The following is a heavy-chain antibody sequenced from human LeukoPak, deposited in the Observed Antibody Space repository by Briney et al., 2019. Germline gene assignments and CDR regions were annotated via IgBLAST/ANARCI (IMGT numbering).Heavy chain of an antibody. J-gene: IGHJ4*02. CDR1: GGSISSSSYY. V-gene: IGHV4-39*01. CDR2: IYYSGST. D-gene: IGHD3-10*01. Sequence: PSETLSLTCTVSGGSISSSSYYWGWIRQPPGKGLEWIGSIYYSGSTYYNPSLKSRVTISVDTSKNQFSLKLSSVTAADTAVYYCARASGSGLGYWAQGTLVTVSS. CDR3: ARASGSGLGY.